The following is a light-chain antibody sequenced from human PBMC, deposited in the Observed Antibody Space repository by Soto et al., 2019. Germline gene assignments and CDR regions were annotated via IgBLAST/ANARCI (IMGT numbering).Light chain of an antibody. CDR3: SSYTSSSTLVV. CDR1: SSDVGGYNY. V-gene: IGLV2-14*01. Sequence: QSALTQPASVSGSPGQSITISCTGTSSDVGGYNYVSWYQQHPGKAPKLMIYDVSNRPSGVSNRFSGSKSGNKASLTISWLQAEDEADYYCSSYTSSSTLVVFGGGTKLTVL. J-gene: IGLJ2*01. CDR2: DVS.